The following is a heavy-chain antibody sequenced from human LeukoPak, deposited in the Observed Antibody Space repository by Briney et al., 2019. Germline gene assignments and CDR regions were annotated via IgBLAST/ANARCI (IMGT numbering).Heavy chain of an antibody. Sequence: GGSLRLSCAASGFTFSSYGMHWVRQAPGKGLEWVAFIRYDGSNKYYADSVKGRFTISRDNSKNTLYLQMNSLRPEDTAVYYCAKDGPLGEQQLVQRPDAFDIWGQGTMVTVSS. J-gene: IGHJ3*02. CDR2: IRYDGSNK. CDR3: AKDGPLGEQQLVQRPDAFDI. CDR1: GFTFSSYG. D-gene: IGHD6-13*01. V-gene: IGHV3-30*02.